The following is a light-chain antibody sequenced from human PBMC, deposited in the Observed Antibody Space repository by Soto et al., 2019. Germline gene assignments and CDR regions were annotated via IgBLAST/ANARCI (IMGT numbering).Light chain of an antibody. V-gene: IGLV7-46*01. CDR2: DTS. CDR3: LLYYNAARV. J-gene: IGLJ2*01. CDR1: TGAVTSNHH. Sequence: QSVVTQEPSLTVSPGGTVTLTCGASTGAVTSNHHPYWFQQKAGQAPRTLIYDTSNKHSWTPARFSGSLLGDKAALTLSGAQPEDAAQYYCLLYYNAARVFGGGTKLTVL.